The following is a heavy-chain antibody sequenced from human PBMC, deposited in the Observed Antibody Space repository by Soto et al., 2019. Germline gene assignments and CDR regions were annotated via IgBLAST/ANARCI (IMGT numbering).Heavy chain of an antibody. Sequence: EVQLVESGGGLVQPGRSLRLSCAASGFTFDDYVMHWVRQAPGKGLEWVSGISWNSGSIGYADSVKGRFTISRDNAKNSLYLQMNSLRAEDTALYYCAKGIRTGRGTYYFDYWGQGTLVTVSS. CDR3: AKGIRTGRGTYYFDY. CDR1: GFTFDDYV. J-gene: IGHJ4*02. CDR2: ISWNSGSI. D-gene: IGHD1-1*01. V-gene: IGHV3-9*01.